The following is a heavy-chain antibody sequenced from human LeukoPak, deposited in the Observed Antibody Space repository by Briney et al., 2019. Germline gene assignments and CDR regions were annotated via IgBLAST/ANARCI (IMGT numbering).Heavy chain of an antibody. V-gene: IGHV4-59*01. CDR1: GGSISSYY. CDR2: IHYSGST. D-gene: IGHD3-10*01. CDR3: ARVEEGYGSGRRENYYYYMDV. J-gene: IGHJ6*03. Sequence: SETLSLTCTVSGGSISSYYWSWIRQPPGKGLEWIGYIHYSGSTNYNPSLKRRVTISVDTSKNQFSLKLSSVTAADTAVYYCARVEEGYGSGRRENYYYYMDVWGKGTTVTISS.